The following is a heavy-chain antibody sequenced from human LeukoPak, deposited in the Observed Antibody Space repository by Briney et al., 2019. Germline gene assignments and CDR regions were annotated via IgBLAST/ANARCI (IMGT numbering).Heavy chain of an antibody. Sequence: SETLSLTCTVSGGSISSSSYYWGWIRQPPGKGLEWIGSIYYSGSTYYNPSLKSRVSISVDKSKNQFSLKLTSVTAADTAMYYCARKQHLEPSSYYYYYMDVWGKGTTVTVS. D-gene: IGHD6-13*01. CDR2: IYYSGST. V-gene: IGHV4-39*07. CDR3: ARKQHLEPSSYYYYYMDV. CDR1: GGSISSSSYY. J-gene: IGHJ6*03.